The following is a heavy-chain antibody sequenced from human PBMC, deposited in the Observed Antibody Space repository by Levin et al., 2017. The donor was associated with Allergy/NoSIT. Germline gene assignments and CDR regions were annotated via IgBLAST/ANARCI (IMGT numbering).Heavy chain of an antibody. CDR2: ISYNGNIK. J-gene: IGHJ6*02. V-gene: IGHV3-30*04. Sequence: GGSLRLSCVASGFTFSDYAMHWARQAPGRGLEWVAVISYNGNIKYNADSVQGRFTISRSNSNNTMYLQMNSLRAEDTGVYYCARDYWTSTDTRDRADVWGPGPTVTVSS. CDR1: GFTFSDYA. D-gene: IGHD5-18*01. CDR3: ARDYWTSTDTRDRADV.